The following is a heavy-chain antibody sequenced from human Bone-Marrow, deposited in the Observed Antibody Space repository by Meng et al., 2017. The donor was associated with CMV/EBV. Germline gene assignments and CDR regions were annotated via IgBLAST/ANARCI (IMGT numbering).Heavy chain of an antibody. D-gene: IGHD3-3*01. V-gene: IGHV3-9*03. J-gene: IGHJ4*02. Sequence: SLAPPCEASGFTFDDYAMHWVRQAPGKGLEWVSGISWNSGSIGYADSVKGRFTISRDNAKNSLYLQMNSLRAEDMALYYCAKELNPYDFWSGPVDYWGQGTLVTVSS. CDR1: GFTFDDYA. CDR3: AKELNPYDFWSGPVDY. CDR2: ISWNSGSI.